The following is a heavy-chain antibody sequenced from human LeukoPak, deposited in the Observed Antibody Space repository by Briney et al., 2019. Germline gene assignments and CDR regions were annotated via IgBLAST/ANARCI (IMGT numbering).Heavy chain of an antibody. V-gene: IGHV4-61*02. CDR1: GGSISSGSYY. CDR3: ARDGRSGCDFVY. J-gene: IGHJ4*02. D-gene: IGHD6-19*01. Sequence: SETLSLTCTVSGGSISSGSYYWSWIRQPAGKGLEWIGRIYTSGSTNYNPSLKSRVTISVDTSKNQFSLKLSSVTAADTAVYYCARDGRSGCDFVYWGQGTLVTVSS. CDR2: IYTSGST.